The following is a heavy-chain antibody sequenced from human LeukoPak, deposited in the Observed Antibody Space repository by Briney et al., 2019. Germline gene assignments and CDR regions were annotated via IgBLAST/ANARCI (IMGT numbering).Heavy chain of an antibody. CDR2: ISYDGSNK. V-gene: IGHV3-30-3*01. J-gene: IGHJ5*02. CDR3: ARDRGIERGLYNWFDP. D-gene: IGHD3-10*01. CDR1: GFTFSSYA. Sequence: PGGSLRLSCAASGFTFSSYAMHWVRQAPGKGLEWVAVISYDGSNKYYADSVKGRFTISRDNSKNTLYLQMNSLRAEDTAVYYCARDRGIERGLYNWFDPWGQGTLVTVSS.